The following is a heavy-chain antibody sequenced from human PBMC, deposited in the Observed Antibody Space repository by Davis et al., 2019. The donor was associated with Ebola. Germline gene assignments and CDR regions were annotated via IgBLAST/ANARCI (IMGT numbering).Heavy chain of an antibody. D-gene: IGHD1-26*01. CDR1: GFTFDDYG. CDR3: AKYGKWEFIGVDY. CDR2: ISGSGGST. V-gene: IGHV3-23*01. J-gene: IGHJ4*02. Sequence: GESLKISCAASGFTFDDYGMSWVRQAPGKGLEWVSAISGSGGSTYYADSVKGRFTISRDNSKNTLYLQMNSLRAEDTAVYYCAKYGKWEFIGVDYWGQGTLVTVSS.